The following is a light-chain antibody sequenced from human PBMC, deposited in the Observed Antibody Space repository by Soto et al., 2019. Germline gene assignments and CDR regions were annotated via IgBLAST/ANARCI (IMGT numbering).Light chain of an antibody. V-gene: IGKV3-20*01. CDR1: QSVSSNY. Sequence: EIVLTQSPRTLSMSPGERATLSCRASQSVSSNYLAWYQHRLGQAPRLLIYAAFNRAPGIPDRFSGSGSGTDFTLTISGLEPEDFAMYYCQHYDSPPLYIFGPGTKLEI. CDR2: AAF. J-gene: IGKJ2*01. CDR3: QHYDSPPLYI.